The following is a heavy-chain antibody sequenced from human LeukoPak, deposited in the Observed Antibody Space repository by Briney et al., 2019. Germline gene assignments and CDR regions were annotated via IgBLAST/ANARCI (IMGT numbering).Heavy chain of an antibody. CDR2: IYTSGST. CDR1: GGSISSYY. V-gene: IGHV4-4*07. D-gene: IGHD2-15*01. Sequence: SETLSLTCTVSGGSISSYYWSWIRQPAGKGLEWIGRIYTSGSTNYNPSLKSRVTMSVDTSKNQFSLKLSSVTAADTAVYYCATDRRVVVALYYYYYYMDVWGKGTTVTVSS. CDR3: ATDRRVVVALYYYYYYMDV. J-gene: IGHJ6*03.